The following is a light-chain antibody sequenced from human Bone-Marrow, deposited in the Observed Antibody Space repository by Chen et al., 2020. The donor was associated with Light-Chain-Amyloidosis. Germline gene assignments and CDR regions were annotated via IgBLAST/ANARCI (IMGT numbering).Light chain of an antibody. CDR2: GSS. CDR3: QQYGTSPLA. J-gene: IGKJ4*01. CDR1: QTISSNY. V-gene: IGKV3-20*01. Sequence: EIVLTQSPGTLSLSPGEGANLSCRASQTISSNYLTWYQQKFGQAPRLLIYGSSSRATVIPDRFTGRGSGTDFTLTINRLEPEDFAMYYCQQYGTSPLAFGGGTTVEIQ.